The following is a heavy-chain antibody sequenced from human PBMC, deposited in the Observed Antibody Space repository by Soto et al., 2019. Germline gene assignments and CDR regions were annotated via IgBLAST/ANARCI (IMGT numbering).Heavy chain of an antibody. CDR3: ARGKGRYLDDAFDI. CDR2: IIPILGIA. CDR1: GGTFSSYT. V-gene: IGHV1-69*02. D-gene: IGHD2-2*02. J-gene: IGHJ3*02. Sequence: SVKVSCKASGGTFSSYTISWVRQAPGQGLEWMGRIIPILGIANYAQKFQGRVTITADKSTSTAYMELSSLRSEDTAVYYCARGKGRYLDDAFDIWGQGTMVTVSS.